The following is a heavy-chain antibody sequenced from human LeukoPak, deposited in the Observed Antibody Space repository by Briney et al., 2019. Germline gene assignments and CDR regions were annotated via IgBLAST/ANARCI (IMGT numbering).Heavy chain of an antibody. CDR2: INHSGST. J-gene: IGHJ4*02. D-gene: IGHD6-13*01. V-gene: IGHV4-34*01. CDR1: GGSFSGYY. Sequence: SETLSLTCAVYGGSFSGYYWSWIRQPPGKGLEWIGEINHSGSTNYNPSLKSRVTISVDTSKNQFSLKLSSVTAADTAVYYRARGDVAAAGKRFFDYWGQGTLVTVSS. CDR3: ARGDVAAAGKRFFDY.